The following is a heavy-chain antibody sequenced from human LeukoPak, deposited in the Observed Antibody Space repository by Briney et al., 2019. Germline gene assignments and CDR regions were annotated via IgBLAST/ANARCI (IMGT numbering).Heavy chain of an antibody. CDR2: MYTSGST. V-gene: IGHV4-4*07. CDR1: GASISSYY. CDR3: ARHGQWLNGYFDY. Sequence: SETLSLTCTVSGASISSYYWSWIRQPAGKGLEWIGRMYTSGSTNYNPSLKSRVTISVDTSKNQFSLKLSSVTAADTAVYYCARHGQWLNGYFDYWGQGTLVTVSS. J-gene: IGHJ4*02. D-gene: IGHD6-19*01.